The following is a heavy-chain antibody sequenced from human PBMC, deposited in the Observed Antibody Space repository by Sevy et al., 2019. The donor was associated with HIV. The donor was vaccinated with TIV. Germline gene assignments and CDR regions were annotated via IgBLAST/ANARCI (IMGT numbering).Heavy chain of an antibody. Sequence: GGSLRLSCAASGFTFSIYSMNWVRQAPGKGLEWVSYISSSSRTIYYADSVKGRFTISRDNAKNSLYLQMNSLSAEDTALYYCARVSSATPNYDFWSGYFSWGQRTLVTVSS. D-gene: IGHD3-3*01. CDR3: ARVSSATPNYDFWSGYFS. J-gene: IGHJ5*02. CDR2: ISSSSRTI. V-gene: IGHV3-48*01. CDR1: GFTFSIYS.